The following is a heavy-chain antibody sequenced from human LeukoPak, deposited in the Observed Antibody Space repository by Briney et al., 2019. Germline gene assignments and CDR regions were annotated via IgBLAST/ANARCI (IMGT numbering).Heavy chain of an antibody. J-gene: IGHJ4*02. CDR1: GFTVSSNY. D-gene: IGHD2-21*01. CDR3: ARGEWPLPFDY. CDR2: IYSGGST. V-gene: IGHV3-66*01. Sequence: GGSLRLSCAASGFTVSSNYMRWVRQAPGKVLQWVSVIYSGGSTYYADSVKGRFTISRDNSKNTLYLQMNSLRAEDTAVYYCARGEWPLPFDYWGQGTLVTVSS.